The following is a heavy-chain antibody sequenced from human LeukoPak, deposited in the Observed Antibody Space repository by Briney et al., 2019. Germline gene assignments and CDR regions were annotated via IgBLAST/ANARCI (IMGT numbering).Heavy chain of an antibody. CDR2: INAGNGNT. V-gene: IGHV1-3*01. CDR3: ARDSDSGYSSGQDWFDP. CDR1: GYTFTSYA. D-gene: IGHD6-19*01. Sequence: ASVKVSCKASGYTFTSYAMHWVRQAPGQRLEWMGWINAGNGNTKYSQKFQGRVTITRDTSASTAYMELSSLRSEDTAVYYCARDSDSGYSSGQDWFDPWGQGTLVTVSS. J-gene: IGHJ5*02.